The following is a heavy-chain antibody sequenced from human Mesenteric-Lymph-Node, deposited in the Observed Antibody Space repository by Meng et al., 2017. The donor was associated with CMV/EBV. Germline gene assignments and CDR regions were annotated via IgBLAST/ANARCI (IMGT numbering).Heavy chain of an antibody. J-gene: IGHJ4*02. D-gene: IGHD6-13*01. V-gene: IGHV3-7*03. CDR1: GFTFSSYW. Sequence: GESLKISCAASGFTFSSYWMSWVRQAPGKELEWVANIKQDGSEKYYVDSVKGRFTISRDNYKNTLYLQKNSLRAEDTAVYYCAKQGQGSSSWSPNWGQGTLVTVSS. CDR3: AKQGQGSSSWSPN. CDR2: IKQDGSEK.